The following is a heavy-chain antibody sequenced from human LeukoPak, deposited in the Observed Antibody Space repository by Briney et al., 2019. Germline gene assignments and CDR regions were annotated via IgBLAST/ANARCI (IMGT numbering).Heavy chain of an antibody. CDR3: ARRQGVKWLLPSYYFDY. J-gene: IGHJ4*02. V-gene: IGHV4-34*01. CDR1: GGSFSGYY. D-gene: IGHD3-22*01. Sequence: SETLSLTCAVYGGSFSGYYWSWIRQPPGKGLEWIGEINHSGSTNYNPSLKSRVTISVDTSKNQFSLKLSSVTAADTAVYYCARRQGVKWLLPSYYFDYWGQGTLVTVSS. CDR2: INHSGST.